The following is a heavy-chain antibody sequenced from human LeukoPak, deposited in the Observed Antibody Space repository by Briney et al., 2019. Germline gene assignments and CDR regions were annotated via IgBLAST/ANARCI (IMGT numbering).Heavy chain of an antibody. V-gene: IGHV4-59*01. Sequence: SQTLSLTCTVSGGSINSFYWNWIRQPPGKEPEWVGYIYHSGSTNYNPSLKSRLTISLDTPKNQFSLKLTSVTAADTAIYYYARVGGMTTVNNAAFDVWGQGTMVTVSS. D-gene: IGHD4-11*01. CDR1: GGSINSFY. J-gene: IGHJ3*01. CDR3: ARVGGMTTVNNAAFDV. CDR2: IYHSGST.